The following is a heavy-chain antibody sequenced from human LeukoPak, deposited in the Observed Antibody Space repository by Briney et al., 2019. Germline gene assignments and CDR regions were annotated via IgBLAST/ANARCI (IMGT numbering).Heavy chain of an antibody. CDR3: ARHDYGDYRYWYFDL. D-gene: IGHD4-17*01. V-gene: IGHV4-39*01. CDR1: GGSISSSSYY. Sequence: PSETLSLTCTVSGGSISSSSYYWGWIRQPPGKGLEWIGSIYYSGSTYYNPSLKSRVTISVDTPKNQFSLKLSSVTAADTAVYYCARHDYGDYRYWYFDLWGRGTLVTVSS. CDR2: IYYSGST. J-gene: IGHJ2*01.